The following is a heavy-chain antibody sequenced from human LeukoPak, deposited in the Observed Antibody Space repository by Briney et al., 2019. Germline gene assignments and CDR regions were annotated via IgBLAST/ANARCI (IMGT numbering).Heavy chain of an antibody. CDR3: AKDLSPPRYCSGGSCYGPWFDP. CDR1: GFTFSSYA. J-gene: IGHJ5*02. D-gene: IGHD2-15*01. V-gene: IGHV3-30-3*01. Sequence: GGSLRLSCAASGFTFSSYAMHWVRQAPGKGLEWVAVISYDGSNKYYADSVKGRFTISRDNSKNTLYLQMNSLRAEDTAVYYCAKDLSPPRYCSGGSCYGPWFDPWGQGTLVTVFS. CDR2: ISYDGSNK.